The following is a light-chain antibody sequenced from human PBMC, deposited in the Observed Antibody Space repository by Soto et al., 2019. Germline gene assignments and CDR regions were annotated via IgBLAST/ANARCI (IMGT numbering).Light chain of an antibody. CDR2: SNN. Sequence: QSVLTQPPSASGTPGQRVTISCSGSRSSIGSNTVNWYQHLPGTAPKLLIYSNNHRPSGVPDRFSASKTGASASLAISGLQSEDEGDYSCAAWDASLGGFYVLGTRTKVTVL. CDR1: RSSIGSNT. CDR3: AAWDASLGGFYV. J-gene: IGLJ1*01. V-gene: IGLV1-44*01.